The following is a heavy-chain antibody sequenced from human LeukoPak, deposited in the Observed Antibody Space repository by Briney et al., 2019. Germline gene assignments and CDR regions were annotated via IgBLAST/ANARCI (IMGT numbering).Heavy chain of an antibody. Sequence: PSETLSLTCTVSGGSLRSSRHYWGWIRQPPGKGLEWIGTIYYTGSTYYNPSLRSRVTISADTSKNQFSLKLSSVTAADTAFYYCARQKYYYGSGFDYWGQGTLVTVSS. CDR2: IYYTGST. J-gene: IGHJ4*02. CDR1: GGSLRSSRHY. V-gene: IGHV4-39*01. CDR3: ARQKYYYGSGFDY. D-gene: IGHD3-10*01.